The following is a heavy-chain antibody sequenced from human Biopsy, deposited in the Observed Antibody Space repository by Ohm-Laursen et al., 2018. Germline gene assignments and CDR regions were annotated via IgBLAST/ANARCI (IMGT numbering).Heavy chain of an antibody. CDR1: GFTFSDYY. Sequence: SLRLSCSASGFTFSDYYMSWIRQAPGKGLEWVSYITSGGSTTDYADSVKGRFTISRDNAKSSLFLQMNSLRAEDTAVYYCARDVEGFYSYAMDVWGQGTTVIVSS. D-gene: IGHD5-24*01. CDR2: ITSGGSTT. V-gene: IGHV3-11*01. J-gene: IGHJ6*02. CDR3: ARDVEGFYSYAMDV.